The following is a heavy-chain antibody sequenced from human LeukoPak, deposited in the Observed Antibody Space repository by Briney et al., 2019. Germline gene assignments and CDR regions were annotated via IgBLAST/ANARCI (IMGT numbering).Heavy chain of an antibody. CDR2: ISGSGGST. V-gene: IGHV3-23*01. CDR3: AKVWDIVVVVAATYFDY. Sequence: GGSLRLSCAASVFTYSSYAMSWVRQAPGKGLECVTAISGSGGSTYYADSVKGRFTISRDNSKNTLYLQMNSLRAEDTAVYYCAKVWDIVVVVAATYFDYWGQGTLVTVSS. D-gene: IGHD2-15*01. J-gene: IGHJ4*02. CDR1: VFTYSSYA.